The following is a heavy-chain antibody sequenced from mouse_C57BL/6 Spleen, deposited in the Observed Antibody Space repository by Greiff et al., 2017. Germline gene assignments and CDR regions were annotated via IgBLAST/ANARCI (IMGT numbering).Heavy chain of an antibody. D-gene: IGHD1-1*01. CDR1: GYTFTSYW. J-gene: IGHJ4*01. Sequence: QVQLQQSGAELVKPGASVKLSCKASGYTFTSYWMHWVKQRPGQGLEWIGMIHPNSGSTNYNEKFKSKATLTVDKSSSTAYMQLSSLTSEDSAVYYCDYGSSPDYAMDYWGQGTSVTVSS. CDR2: IHPNSGST. V-gene: IGHV1-64*01. CDR3: DYGSSPDYAMDY.